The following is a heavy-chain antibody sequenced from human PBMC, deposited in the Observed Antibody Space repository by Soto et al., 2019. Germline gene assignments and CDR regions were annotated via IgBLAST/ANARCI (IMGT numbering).Heavy chain of an antibody. CDR2: ISGSGGST. CDR1: GFTFSSYA. D-gene: IGHD3-16*01. J-gene: IGHJ4*02. Sequence: GGSLRLSCAASGFTFSSYAMSWVRQAPGKGLEWVSAISGSGGSTYYADSVKGRFTISRDNSKNTLYLQMNSLRAEDTAVYYCASQIWGSILLDYWGQGTLVTVSS. CDR3: ASQIWGSILLDY. V-gene: IGHV3-23*01.